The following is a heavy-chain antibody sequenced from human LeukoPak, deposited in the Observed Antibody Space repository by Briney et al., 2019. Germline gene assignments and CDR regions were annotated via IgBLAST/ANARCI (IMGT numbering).Heavy chain of an antibody. CDR3: ARDVPAAMHYFDY. CDR1: GGSFSGYY. Sequence: SETLSLTCAVYGGSFSGYYWSWIRQPPGKGLEWIGEINHSGSTNYNPSLKSRVTISVDTSKNQFSLKLSSVTAADTAVYYCARDVPAAMHYFDYWGQGTLVTVSS. V-gene: IGHV4-34*01. CDR2: INHSGST. D-gene: IGHD2-2*01. J-gene: IGHJ4*02.